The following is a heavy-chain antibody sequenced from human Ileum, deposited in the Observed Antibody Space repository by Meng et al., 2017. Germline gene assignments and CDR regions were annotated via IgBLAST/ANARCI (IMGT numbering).Heavy chain of an antibody. J-gene: IGHJ6*02. CDR1: GFTFSNAW. CDR2: IKSKTDGGTT. D-gene: IGHD3-22*01. V-gene: IGHV3-15*01. CDR3: TTSPAGYYYDSSGYSYYYYGMDV. Sequence: GESLKISCAASGFTFSNAWMSWVRQAPGKGLEWVGRIKSKTDGGTTDYAAPVKGRFTISRDDSKNTLYLQMNSLKTEDTAVYYCTTSPAGYYYDSSGYSYYYYGMDVWGQGTTVTVS.